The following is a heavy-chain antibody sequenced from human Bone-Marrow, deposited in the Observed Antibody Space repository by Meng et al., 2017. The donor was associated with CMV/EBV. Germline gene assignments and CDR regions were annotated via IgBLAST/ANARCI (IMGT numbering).Heavy chain of an antibody. D-gene: IGHD3-3*01. J-gene: IGHJ6*02. CDR2: IYYSGST. CDR1: GGSISSSSYY. V-gene: IGHV4-39*07. CDR3: ARDNYDFWSGHSLILGYGMDV. Sequence: SETLSLTCTVSGGSISSSSYYWGWIRQPPGKGLEWIGSIYYSGSTYYNPSLKSRVTISVDTSKNQFSLKLSSVTAADTAVYYCARDNYDFWSGHSLILGYGMDVWGQGTTVTVSS.